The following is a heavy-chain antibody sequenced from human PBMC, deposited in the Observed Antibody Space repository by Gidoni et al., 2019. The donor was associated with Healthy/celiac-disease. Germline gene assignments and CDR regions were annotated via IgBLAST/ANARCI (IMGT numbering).Heavy chain of an antibody. CDR2: IKQDGSEK. V-gene: IGHV3-7*03. CDR1: GFPFSSYW. CDR3: ARSGWDTAMESGY. J-gene: IGHJ4*02. Sequence: EVQLVESGGGLVQPGGSLRLAFAASGFPFSSYWMSWVRQAPGKGLEWVANIKQDGSEKYYVDSVKGRFTISRDNAKNSLYLQMNSLRAEDTAVYYCARSGWDTAMESGYWGQGTLVTVSS. D-gene: IGHD5-18*01.